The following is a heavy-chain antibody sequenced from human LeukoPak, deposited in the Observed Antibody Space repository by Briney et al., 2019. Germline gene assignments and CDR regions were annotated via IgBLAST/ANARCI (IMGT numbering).Heavy chain of an antibody. J-gene: IGHJ4*02. CDR2: IVVGSGNT. CDR1: GFTFTSSA. V-gene: IGHV1-58*01. Sequence: GASVKVSCKAFGFTFTSSAVQWVRQARGQRLEWIGWIVVGSGNTNYAQKFQERVTITRDMSTSTAYMELSSLRSEDTAVYYCAAAGQQVVTWGFDYWGQGTLVTVSS. D-gene: IGHD4-23*01. CDR3: AAAGQQVVTWGFDY.